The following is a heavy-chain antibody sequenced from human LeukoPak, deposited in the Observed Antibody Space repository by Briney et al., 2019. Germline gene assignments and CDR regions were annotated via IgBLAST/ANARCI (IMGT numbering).Heavy chain of an antibody. D-gene: IGHD3-22*01. J-gene: IGHJ3*01. CDR1: GFTFSTYS. V-gene: IGHV3-21*04. CDR3: ARGLFLSGYLDAFDL. CDR2: ITSTSSYK. Sequence: GGSLRLSCAASGFTFSTYSMNWVRQAPGKGLEWISSITSTSSYKNYADSVKGRFTISRDNAKNSLYLQMNSLRVEDTAVYYCARGLFLSGYLDAFDLWGQGTVVTVSS.